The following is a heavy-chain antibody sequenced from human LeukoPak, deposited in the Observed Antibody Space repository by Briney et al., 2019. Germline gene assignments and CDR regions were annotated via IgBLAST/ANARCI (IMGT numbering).Heavy chain of an antibody. CDR3: AKDFRFIVVVPAAIGWFDP. CDR2: ISGSGGST. CDR1: GFTFSSYA. D-gene: IGHD2-2*01. V-gene: IGHV3-23*01. J-gene: IGHJ5*02. Sequence: GGSLRLSCAAPGFTFSSYAMSWVRQAPGKGLEWVSAISGSGGSTYYADSVKGRFTISRDNSKNTLYLQMNSLRAEDTAVYYCAKDFRFIVVVPAAIGWFDPWGQGTLVTVSS.